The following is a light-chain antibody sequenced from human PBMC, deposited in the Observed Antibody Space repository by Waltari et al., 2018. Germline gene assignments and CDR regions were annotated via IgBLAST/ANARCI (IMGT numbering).Light chain of an antibody. V-gene: IGLV2-23*02. J-gene: IGLJ3*02. CDR2: DVS. CDR1: RIDVGGYQS. CDR3: CSYAGSSTWV. Sequence: QSALTQPASVSGSPGQSITISCPGTRIDVGGYQSVSWYQQPPGKAPKLMIYDVSKRPSWVSNRCSGSKSGNTASLTISGLQAEDEADYYCCSYAGSSTWVFGGGTKLTVL.